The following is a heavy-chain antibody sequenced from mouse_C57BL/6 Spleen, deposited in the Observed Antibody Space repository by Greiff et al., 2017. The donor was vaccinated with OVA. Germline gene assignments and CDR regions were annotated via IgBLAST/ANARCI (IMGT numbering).Heavy chain of an antibody. CDR2: INPGSGGT. D-gene: IGHD4-1*02. J-gene: IGHJ2*01. Sequence: QVQLQQSGAELVRPGTSVKVSCKASGYAFTNYLLEWVKQRPGQGLAWIGVINPGSGGTNYNEKFKGKATLTADKSSSTAYMQLSRLTSEDSAVYFCAQLGRGYWGQGTTRTVSS. CDR3: AQLGRGY. CDR1: GYAFTNYL. V-gene: IGHV1-54*01.